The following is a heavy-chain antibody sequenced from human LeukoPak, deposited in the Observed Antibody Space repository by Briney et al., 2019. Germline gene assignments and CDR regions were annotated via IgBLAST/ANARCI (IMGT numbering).Heavy chain of an antibody. CDR2: INHSGST. CDR3: ARGLRSSPDWFDP. CDR1: GGSFSGYY. V-gene: IGHV4-34*01. Sequence: KPSETLSLTCAVYGGSFSGYYWSWIRQPPGKGLEWIGEINHSGSTNYNPSLKSRVTISVDTSKNQFSLKLSSVTAADTAVYYCARGLRSSPDWFDPWGQGTLVTVSS. J-gene: IGHJ5*02.